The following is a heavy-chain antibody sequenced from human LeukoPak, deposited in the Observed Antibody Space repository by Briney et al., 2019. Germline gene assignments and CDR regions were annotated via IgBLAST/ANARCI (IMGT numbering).Heavy chain of an antibody. CDR2: ISWNSGSI. Sequence: PGGSPRFSCAASGFTFDDYAMHWVRQAPGKGLEWVSGISWNSGSIGYADSVKGRFTISRDNAKNSLYLQMNSLRAEDTALYYCAKARGYYYMDVWGKGTTVTVSS. V-gene: IGHV3-9*01. CDR1: GFTFDDYA. CDR3: AKARGYYYMDV. J-gene: IGHJ6*03.